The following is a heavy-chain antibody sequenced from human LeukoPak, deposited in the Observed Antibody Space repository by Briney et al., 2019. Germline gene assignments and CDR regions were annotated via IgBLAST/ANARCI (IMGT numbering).Heavy chain of an antibody. D-gene: IGHD2-2*01. CDR1: GYTFTSNY. CDR2: ITPNSGGT. CDR3: ASDLGYCTYTSCADN. J-gene: IGHJ4*02. V-gene: IGHV1-2*06. Sequence: ASVKVSCKASGYTFTSNYIHWVRQAPGQGLEWMGRITPNSGGTNYAQRFQGRVTMTRDTSISTAYMELSRLRSDDTAVYFCASDLGYCTYTSCADNWGQGTLVTVSS.